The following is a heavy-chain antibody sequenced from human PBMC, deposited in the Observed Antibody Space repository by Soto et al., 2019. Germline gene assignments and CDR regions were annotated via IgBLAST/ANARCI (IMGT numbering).Heavy chain of an antibody. CDR3: SNTGQYYDFWSGYYPSGMDV. CDR2: IYWDDDK. CDR1: GFSLSTSGVG. V-gene: IGHV2-5*02. D-gene: IGHD3-3*01. J-gene: IGHJ6*04. Sequence: QIILKESGPTLVKPTQTLTLTCTFSGFSLSTSGVGVGWIRQPPGKALEWLALIYWDDDKRYSPSLKSRLTIATDTSKNQVVLTMTNMATVDTATYYCSNTGQYYDFWSGYYPSGMDVWGKGTTVTVSS.